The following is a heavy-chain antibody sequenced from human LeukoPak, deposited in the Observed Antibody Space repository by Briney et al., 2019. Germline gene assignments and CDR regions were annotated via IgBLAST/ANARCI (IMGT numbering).Heavy chain of an antibody. D-gene: IGHD5-12*01. J-gene: IGHJ4*02. CDR1: GGSISSGGYY. Sequence: ASETLSLTCTVSGGSISSGGYYWSWIRQHPGKGLEWIGYIYYSGSTYYNPSLKSRVTISVDTSKNQFSLKLSSVTAADTAVYYCARVRARTLDYWGQGTLVTVSS. CDR2: IYYSGST. CDR3: ARVRARTLDY. V-gene: IGHV4-31*03.